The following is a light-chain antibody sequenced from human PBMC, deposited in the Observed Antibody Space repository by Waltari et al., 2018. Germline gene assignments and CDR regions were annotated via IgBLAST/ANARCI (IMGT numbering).Light chain of an antibody. J-gene: IGKJ4*01. Sequence: DIVMTQSPESLAVSLGERATITGRSSESLLYTSNNQNFLAWYQRKAGQPPKLLFYWASVRESGVPDRFSASGSGTDFILSISSLQAEDVAVYYCQQYYTSPLTFGGGTKVEIK. CDR2: WAS. CDR3: QQYYTSPLT. V-gene: IGKV4-1*01. CDR1: ESLLYTSNNQNF.